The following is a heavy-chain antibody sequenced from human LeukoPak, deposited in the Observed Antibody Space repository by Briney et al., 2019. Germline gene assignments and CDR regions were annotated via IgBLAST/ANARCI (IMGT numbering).Heavy chain of an antibody. CDR1: GGSVSSGSYY. Sequence: KPSETLSLTCTVSGGSVSSGSYYWSWIRQPPGKGLEGIGYIYYSGSTNYNPSLKSRVTISVDTSKNQFSLKLSSVTAADTAVYYCAREAADHCSSTSCYRANAFDIWGQGTMVTVSS. D-gene: IGHD2-2*01. J-gene: IGHJ3*02. CDR2: IYYSGST. CDR3: AREAADHCSSTSCYRANAFDI. V-gene: IGHV4-61*01.